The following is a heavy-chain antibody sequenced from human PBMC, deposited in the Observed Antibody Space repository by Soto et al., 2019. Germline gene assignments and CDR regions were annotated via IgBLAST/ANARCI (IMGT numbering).Heavy chain of an antibody. V-gene: IGHV1-3*01. J-gene: IGHJ2*01. CDR2: INAGNGNT. D-gene: IGHD2-15*01. CDR3: ARDRIGYCSGGSCYTNWYFDL. Sequence: ASVNVSCKASGYTFTSYAMHWVRQAPGQRLEWMGWINAGNGNTKYSQKFQGRVTITRDTSASTAYMELSSLRSEDTAVYYCARDRIGYCSGGSCYTNWYFDLWGRGTLVTVSS. CDR1: GYTFTSYA.